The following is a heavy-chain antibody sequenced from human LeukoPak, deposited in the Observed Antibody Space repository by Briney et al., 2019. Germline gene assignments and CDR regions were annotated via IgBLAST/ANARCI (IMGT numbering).Heavy chain of an antibody. CDR2: IKQDGSEK. CDR1: GFTFSNYR. CDR3: ARDNPTWGY. Sequence: GGSLRLSCAASGFTFSNYRMSWVRQAPGKGLEWVASIKQDGSEKDYVDSVKGRFTISRDNTKNSLYLQMNSLRVEDTAVYYCARDNPTWGYWGQGTLVIVSS. D-gene: IGHD3-16*01. J-gene: IGHJ4*02. V-gene: IGHV3-7*01.